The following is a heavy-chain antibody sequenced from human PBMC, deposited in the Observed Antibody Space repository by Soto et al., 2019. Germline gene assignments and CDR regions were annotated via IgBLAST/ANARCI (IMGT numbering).Heavy chain of an antibody. CDR2: ISGSGGST. J-gene: IGHJ6*02. V-gene: IGHV3-23*01. CDR1: GFTFSSYA. Sequence: GGSLRLSCAASGFTFSSYAMSWVRQAPGKGLEWVSAISGSGGSTYYADSVKGRFTISRDNSKNTLYLQMNSLRAEDTAVYYCAKDRARGMGHYYYYGMDVWGQGTTVTVSS. D-gene: IGHD3-10*01. CDR3: AKDRARGMGHYYYYGMDV.